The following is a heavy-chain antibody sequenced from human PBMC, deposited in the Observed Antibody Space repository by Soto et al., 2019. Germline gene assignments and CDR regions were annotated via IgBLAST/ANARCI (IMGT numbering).Heavy chain of an antibody. D-gene: IGHD6-19*01. V-gene: IGHV1-46*03. CDR3: ARASVSGRTFDY. J-gene: IGHJ4*02. CDR1: GYTFSSYY. Sequence: GASVKVSCKASGYTFSSYYMHWVRQAPGQGLEWMGVINPSGGSTTYAQKFQGRVTMTRDTSTTTFYMELSSLTSEDTAVYYCARASVSGRTFDYWGEGTLVTVSS. CDR2: INPSGGST.